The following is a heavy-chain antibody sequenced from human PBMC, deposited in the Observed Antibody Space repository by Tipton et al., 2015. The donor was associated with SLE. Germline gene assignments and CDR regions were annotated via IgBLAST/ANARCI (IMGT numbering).Heavy chain of an antibody. J-gene: IGHJ5*02. Sequence: LRLSCTVSGGSISSGSYYWSWIRQPAGKGLEWIGRIYTSGGTNYNPSLKSRVTISVDTSKNQFSLKLSSVTAADTAVYYCARVGSRDQPWGQGTLVTVSS. V-gene: IGHV4-61*02. D-gene: IGHD3-10*01. CDR3: ARVGSRDQP. CDR2: IYTSGGT. CDR1: GGSISSGSYY.